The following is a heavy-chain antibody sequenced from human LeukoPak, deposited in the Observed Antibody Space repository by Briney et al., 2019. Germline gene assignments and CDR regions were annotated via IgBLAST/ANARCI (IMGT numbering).Heavy chain of an antibody. D-gene: IGHD6-19*01. CDR1: GFTFSSYG. CDR3: AKGRSGAVAVPMGVDY. Sequence: PGGSLRLSCAASGFTFSSYGMHWVRQAPGKGLEWVAVISYDGSNKYYADSVKGRFTISRDNSKNTLYLQMNSLRAEDTAVYYCAKGRSGAVAVPMGVDYWGQGTLVTVSS. V-gene: IGHV3-30*18. CDR2: ISYDGSNK. J-gene: IGHJ4*02.